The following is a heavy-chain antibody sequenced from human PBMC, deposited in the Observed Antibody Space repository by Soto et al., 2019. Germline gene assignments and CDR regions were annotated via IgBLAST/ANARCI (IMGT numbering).Heavy chain of an antibody. Sequence: GGSLRLSCAASGFTFSSYSMNWVRQAPGKGLEWVAVVSHDGRNTHYADSVKGRFTTSRDSSKNTVSLEMTSLRAEDTAVYYCAKGGRQWLVTSDFNYWGQGALVTVSS. J-gene: IGHJ4*02. V-gene: IGHV3-30*18. CDR3: AKGGRQWLVTSDFNY. D-gene: IGHD6-19*01. CDR2: VSHDGRNT. CDR1: GFTFSSYS.